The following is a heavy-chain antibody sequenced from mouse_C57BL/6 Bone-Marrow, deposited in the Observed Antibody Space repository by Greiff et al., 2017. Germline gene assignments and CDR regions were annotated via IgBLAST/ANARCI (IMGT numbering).Heavy chain of an antibody. CDR1: GYTFTSYW. D-gene: IGHD1-1*01. Sequence: VKLQQPGAELVKPGASVKLSCKASGYTFTSYWMHWVKQRPGQGLEWIGMIHPNSGSTNYNEKFKSKATLTVDKSSSTAYMQLSSLTSEDSAVYYCARSTTVVATDYWGQGTTLTVSS. CDR2: IHPNSGST. J-gene: IGHJ2*01. CDR3: ARSTTVVATDY. V-gene: IGHV1-64*01.